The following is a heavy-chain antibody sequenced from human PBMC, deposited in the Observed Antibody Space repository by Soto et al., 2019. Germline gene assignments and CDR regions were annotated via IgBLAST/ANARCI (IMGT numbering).Heavy chain of an antibody. V-gene: IGHV3-30*18. Sequence: QVQLVESGGGVVQPGRSLRLSCAASGFTFSNYGMHWVRQAPGKGLEWVAVISYHGSDKYYADSVKGRFTISRDNSKNTLYLQMDSLRAEDTAVYYCAKDHLTTTVTTVGYWGQGTRVTVSS. CDR1: GFTFSNYG. CDR3: AKDHLTTTVTTVGY. D-gene: IGHD4-17*01. J-gene: IGHJ4*02. CDR2: ISYHGSDK.